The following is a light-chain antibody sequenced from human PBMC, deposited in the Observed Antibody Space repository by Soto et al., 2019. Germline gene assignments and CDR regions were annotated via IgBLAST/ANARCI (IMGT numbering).Light chain of an antibody. Sequence: DIQMTQSPSSLSASVGDRVTITCQASQDISNYLNWYQQKPGKAPKLLIYDASNLETGVPSRFSGSGSGTDFTFTISSLQPEDIGTYYCQQYDNLLTVTFGGGTKVEIK. CDR1: QDISNY. CDR2: DAS. J-gene: IGKJ4*01. V-gene: IGKV1-33*01. CDR3: QQYDNLLTVT.